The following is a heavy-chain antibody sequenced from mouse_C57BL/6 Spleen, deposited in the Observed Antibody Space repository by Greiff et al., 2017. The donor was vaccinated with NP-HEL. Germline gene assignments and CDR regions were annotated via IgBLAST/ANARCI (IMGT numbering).Heavy chain of an antibody. D-gene: IGHD2-5*01. Sequence: VQLQQSGAELVRPGASVTLSCKASGYTFTDYEMHWVKQTPVHGLEWIGAIDPETGGTAYNQKFKGKAILTADKSSSTAYMELRSLTSEDSAVYYCTRTIVTTYYFDYWGQGTTLTVSS. CDR1: GYTFTDYE. V-gene: IGHV1-15*01. J-gene: IGHJ2*01. CDR2: IDPETGGT. CDR3: TRTIVTTYYFDY.